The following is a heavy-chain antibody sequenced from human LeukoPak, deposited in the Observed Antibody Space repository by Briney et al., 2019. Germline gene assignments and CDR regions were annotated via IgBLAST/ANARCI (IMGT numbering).Heavy chain of an antibody. CDR3: ARAPYCGGDCYSGWYFDL. J-gene: IGHJ2*01. CDR1: GFTVSSNY. D-gene: IGHD2-21*02. V-gene: IGHV3-53*01. Sequence: GGSLRLSCAASGFTVSSNYMSWVRQAPGKGLEWVSVIYSGGSTYYADSVKGRFTISRDNSKNTLYLQMNSLRAEDTAVYYCARAPYCGGDCYSGWYFDLWGRGTLVAVSS. CDR2: IYSGGST.